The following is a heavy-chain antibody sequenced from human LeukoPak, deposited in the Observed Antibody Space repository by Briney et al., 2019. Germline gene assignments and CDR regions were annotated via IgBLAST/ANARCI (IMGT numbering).Heavy chain of an antibody. CDR2: ISSSGANA. D-gene: IGHD1-26*01. Sequence: PGGSLRLSCATSGFPFSSNFMTWVRQAPGKGLEWVSLISSSGANAYYADSVKGRFTISRDNSKNTLYLQMNNLRGEDTAEYYCAKDMELASWGQGTLVIVSS. CDR3: AKDMELAS. CDR1: GFPFSSNF. V-gene: IGHV3-23*01. J-gene: IGHJ5*02.